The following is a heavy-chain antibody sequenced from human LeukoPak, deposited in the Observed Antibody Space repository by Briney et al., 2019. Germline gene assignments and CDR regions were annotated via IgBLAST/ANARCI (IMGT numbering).Heavy chain of an antibody. Sequence: GGSLRLSCAASGFTFSSYGMHWVRQAPGKGLEWVAVISYDGSNKYYADSVKGRFTISRDNAKNSLHLQMNSLRAKDTAVYYCAELGITMIGGVWGKGTTVTISS. CDR3: AELGITMIGGV. V-gene: IGHV3-30*18. CDR2: ISYDGSNK. D-gene: IGHD3-10*02. J-gene: IGHJ6*04. CDR1: GFTFSSYG.